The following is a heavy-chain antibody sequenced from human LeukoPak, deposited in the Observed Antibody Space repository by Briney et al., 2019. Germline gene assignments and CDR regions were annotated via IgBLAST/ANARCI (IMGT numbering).Heavy chain of an antibody. CDR1: GFIFSSYS. D-gene: IGHD3-22*01. J-gene: IGHJ4*02. CDR2: ITSSSSYI. V-gene: IGHV3-21*01. CDR3: ARDLLYYDSNGGDY. Sequence: GGSLRLSCTASGFIFSSYSMNWVRQAPGKGLEWVSSITSSSSYIYYADSVKGRFTISRDNAKNSLFLQVNSLRAEDAAVYYCARDLLYYDSNGGDYWGQGTLVTVSS.